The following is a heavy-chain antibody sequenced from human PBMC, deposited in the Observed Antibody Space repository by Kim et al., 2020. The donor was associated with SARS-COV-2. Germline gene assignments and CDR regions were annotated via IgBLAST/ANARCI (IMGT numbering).Heavy chain of an antibody. CDR3: ARVGVVVVAATLGYYYYMDV. V-gene: IGHV3-11*06. D-gene: IGHD2-15*01. Sequence: RFTISRDNAKNSLYLQMNSLRAEDTAVYYCARVGVVVVAATLGYYYYMDVWGKGTTVTVSS. J-gene: IGHJ6*03.